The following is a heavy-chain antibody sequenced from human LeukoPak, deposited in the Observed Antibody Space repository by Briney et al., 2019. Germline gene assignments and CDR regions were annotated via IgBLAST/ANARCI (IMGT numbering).Heavy chain of an antibody. Sequence: NPSETLSLTCSVAGYSISSGYYWGWIRQPPGKGLEWIGSISHSGSTYYNPSLKSRVTISVDTSKNHFSLKLSSVTAADTAVYYCARDSGYYDFWSGYFLSATPGGGFDPWGQGTLVTVSS. CDR1: GYSISSGYY. CDR3: ARDSGYYDFWSGYFLSATPGGGFDP. V-gene: IGHV4-38-2*02. J-gene: IGHJ5*02. CDR2: ISHSGST. D-gene: IGHD3-3*01.